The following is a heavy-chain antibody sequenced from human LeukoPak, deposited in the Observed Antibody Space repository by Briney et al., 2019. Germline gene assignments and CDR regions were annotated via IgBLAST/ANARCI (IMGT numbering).Heavy chain of an antibody. D-gene: IGHD6-13*01. Sequence: ASVKVSCKASGGTFSSYAISWVRQAPGQGLEWMGGIIPIFGTANYAQKFQGRVTITADESTSTAYMELGSLRSEDTAVYYCASEGNSSSWYHSFDYWGQGTLVTVSS. CDR2: IIPIFGTA. J-gene: IGHJ4*02. CDR3: ASEGNSSSWYHSFDY. V-gene: IGHV1-69*13. CDR1: GGTFSSYA.